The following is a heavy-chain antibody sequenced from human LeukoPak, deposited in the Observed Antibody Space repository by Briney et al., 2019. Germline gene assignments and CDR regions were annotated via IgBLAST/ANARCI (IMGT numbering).Heavy chain of an antibody. J-gene: IGHJ4*02. D-gene: IGHD3-10*01. V-gene: IGHV3-30*03. CDR3: ARSLGFFYGSGSYGDY. Sequence: PGRSLRLSCAASGFTFSSYGMHWVRQAPGKGLEWVAVISYDGSNKYYADSVKGRFTISRDNAKNSLYLQMNSLRAEDTAVYYCARSLGFFYGSGSYGDYWGQGTLVTVSS. CDR1: GFTFSSYG. CDR2: ISYDGSNK.